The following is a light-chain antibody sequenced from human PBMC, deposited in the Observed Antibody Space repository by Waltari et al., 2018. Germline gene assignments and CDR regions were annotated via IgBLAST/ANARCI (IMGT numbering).Light chain of an antibody. Sequence: QSALTQPASVSGSPGQLITISCTGTSSDIGSHNIVSWYQQHPGKAPKLMIYEVSKRPSGVSNRFSGSKSGNRASLTISGLQAEDEADYYCCSYAGSSTLDVVFGGGTKLTVL. CDR2: EVS. J-gene: IGLJ2*01. CDR3: CSYAGSSTLDVV. V-gene: IGLV2-23*02. CDR1: SSDIGSHNI.